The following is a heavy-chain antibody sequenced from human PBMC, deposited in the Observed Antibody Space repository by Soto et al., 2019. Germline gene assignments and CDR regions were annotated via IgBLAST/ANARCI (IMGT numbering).Heavy chain of an antibody. CDR1: GGSISSGGYY. CDR3: GRLVGFCSGGSCSPHYYSGMDV. J-gene: IGHJ6*02. Sequence: PSETLSLTCTVSGGSISSGGYYWSWIRQHPGKGLEWIGYIYYSGSTYYNPSLKSRVTISVDTSKNQFSLKLSSVASADTAVDYCGRLVGFCSGGSCSPHYYSGMDVWGQGTTVPVS. CDR2: IYYSGST. V-gene: IGHV4-31*03. D-gene: IGHD2-15*01.